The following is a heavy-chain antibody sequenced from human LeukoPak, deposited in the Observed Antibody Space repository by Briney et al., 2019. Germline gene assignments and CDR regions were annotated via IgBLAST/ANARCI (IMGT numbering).Heavy chain of an antibody. D-gene: IGHD3-22*01. Sequence: SETLSLTCAVYGGSFSGYYWSWIRQPPGKGLEWMGYIYSSGSTNYNPSLKSRVTISVDTSRNQFSLKLNSVTAADTAVYFCARHYYDRSGSYSFDYWGQGALATVSS. CDR2: IYSSGST. CDR1: GGSFSGYY. V-gene: IGHV4-59*08. CDR3: ARHYYDRSGSYSFDY. J-gene: IGHJ4*02.